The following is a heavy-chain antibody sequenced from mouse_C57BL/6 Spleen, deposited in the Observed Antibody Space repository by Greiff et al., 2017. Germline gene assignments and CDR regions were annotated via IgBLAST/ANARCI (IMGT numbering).Heavy chain of an antibody. CDR1: GYTFTEYT. CDR2: FYPGSGSI. D-gene: IGHD2-2*01. CDR3: ARHEEGIYYGYHWYFDV. Sequence: VQLQQSGAELVKPGASVKLSCKASGYTFTEYTIHWVKQRSGQGLEWIGWFYPGSGSIKYNEKFKDKATLTADKSSSTVYMELSRLTSEDSAVYFCARHEEGIYYGYHWYFDVWGTGTTVTGSS. J-gene: IGHJ1*03. V-gene: IGHV1-62-2*01.